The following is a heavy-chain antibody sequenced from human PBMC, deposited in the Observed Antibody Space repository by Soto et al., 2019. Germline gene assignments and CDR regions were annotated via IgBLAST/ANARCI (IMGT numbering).Heavy chain of an antibody. J-gene: IGHJ5*02. V-gene: IGHV3-21*01. Sequence: EVQLVESGGGLVKPGGSLRLSCAASGFTFSSYSMNWVRQAPGKGLEWVSSISSSSSYIYYADSVKGRFTISRDNAKNSLYLQMNSLRAEDTAVYYCAAGASSGQGWFDPWGQGTLVTVSS. CDR3: AAGASSGQGWFDP. D-gene: IGHD3-22*01. CDR1: GFTFSSYS. CDR2: ISSSSSYI.